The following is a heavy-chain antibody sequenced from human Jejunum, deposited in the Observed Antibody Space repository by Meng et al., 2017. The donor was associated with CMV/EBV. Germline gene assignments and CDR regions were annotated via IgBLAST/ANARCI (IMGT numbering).Heavy chain of an antibody. D-gene: IGHD6-19*01. J-gene: IGHJ4*02. Sequence: GQLFDSGGGVVQPGGSRTLSCAASGFTFSIYGIHWVRQAPGKGLEWVAFIRYDGTVQNYADSVKGRFTISRDNSWNMLSLEMNSLRPEDTAVYYCAKVGFGWYSIDYWGQGTLVTVSS. V-gene: IGHV3-30*02. CDR2: IRYDGTVQ. CDR1: GFTFSIYG. CDR3: AKVGFGWYSIDY.